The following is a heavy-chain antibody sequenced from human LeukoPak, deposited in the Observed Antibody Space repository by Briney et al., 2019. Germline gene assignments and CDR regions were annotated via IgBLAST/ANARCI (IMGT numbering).Heavy chain of an antibody. CDR3: ASYYSGYSSGWYGALDY. CDR1: GYTFTSYA. V-gene: IGHV1-3*01. CDR2: INAGNGNT. D-gene: IGHD6-19*01. J-gene: IGHJ4*02. Sequence: ASVKVSCKASGYTFTSYAMHWVRQAPGQRLEWMGWINAGNGNTKYSQKFQGRVTITRDTSASTAYMELSSLRSEDTAVYYCASYYSGYSSGWYGALDYWGQGTLVTVSS.